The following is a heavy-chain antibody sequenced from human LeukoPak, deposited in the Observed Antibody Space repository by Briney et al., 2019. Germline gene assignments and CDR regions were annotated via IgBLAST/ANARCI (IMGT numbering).Heavy chain of an antibody. CDR2: INSISSHI. Sequence: GGSLRLSCATSGFTFSSSAMNWVRQAPGKGLEWVSSINSISSHIYYAGSVRGRFTISRDNAKDSVYLQMTSLRAEDTAVYYCAKDHYWDYFRGADYWGQGTLVTVSS. J-gene: IGHJ4*02. CDR3: AKDHYWDYFRGADY. V-gene: IGHV3-21*01. CDR1: GFTFSSSA. D-gene: IGHD2/OR15-2a*01.